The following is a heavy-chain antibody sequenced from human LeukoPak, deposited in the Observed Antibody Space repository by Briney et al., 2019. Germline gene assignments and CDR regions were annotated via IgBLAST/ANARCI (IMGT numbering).Heavy chain of an antibody. CDR2: INHSGST. CDR1: GGSFSGYY. D-gene: IGHD5-18*01. Sequence: SQTLSLICAVYGGSFSGYYWRWIRQPPGKGLEWIGEINHSGSTNYNPSLKSRVTISGDTSKNQFSLKLSSVTAADTAVYFCARVGYSYVINDWSRTGLGAYPTKYYYHMDVWGKGTTVTVSS. J-gene: IGHJ6*03. CDR3: ARVGYSYVINDWSRTGLGAYPTKYYYHMDV. V-gene: IGHV4-34*01.